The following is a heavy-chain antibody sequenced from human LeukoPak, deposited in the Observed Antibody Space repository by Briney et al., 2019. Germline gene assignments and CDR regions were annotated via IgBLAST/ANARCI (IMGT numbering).Heavy chain of an antibody. Sequence: SEPLSLTRTVSGGSISSYYWSWIRQPPGKGLEWIGYIYYSGSTNYNPSLKSRVTISVDTSKNQFSLKLSSVTAADTAVYYCARDEEPPSDAFDIWGQGTMVTVSS. CDR3: ARDEEPPSDAFDI. V-gene: IGHV4-59*01. J-gene: IGHJ3*02. CDR2: IYYSGST. CDR1: GGSISSYY.